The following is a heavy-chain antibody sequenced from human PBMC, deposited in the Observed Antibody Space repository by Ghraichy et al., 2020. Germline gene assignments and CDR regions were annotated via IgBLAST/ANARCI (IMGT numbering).Heavy chain of an antibody. CDR2: TYYRSKWYN. CDR3: ARLATDINWFDP. V-gene: IGHV6-1*01. J-gene: IGHJ5*02. D-gene: IGHD3-9*01. Sequence: SQTLSLTCDISGDSVSSKSAAWNWIRQSPSRGLEWLGTTYYRSKWYNAYAVSVKSRITINPDTSKNQFSLQLSSVTPEDTAVYYCARLATDINWFDPWGLGTLVTVSS. CDR1: GDSVSSKSAA.